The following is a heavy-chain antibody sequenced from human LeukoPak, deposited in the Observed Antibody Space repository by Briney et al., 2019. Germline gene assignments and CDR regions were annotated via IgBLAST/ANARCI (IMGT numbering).Heavy chain of an antibody. J-gene: IGHJ4*02. CDR1: VFTFSSYA. D-gene: IGHD6-13*01. CDR3: AKDFSSSWNVPFDY. CDR2: ISGSGGST. Sequence: GGSLRLSCAASVFTFSSYAMSWVRQAPGKGREWVSAISGSGGSTYYADSVKGRFTISRDNSQNTLYLQMNSLRAEDTAVYYCAKDFSSSWNVPFDYWVQGSLVSVSS. V-gene: IGHV3-23*01.